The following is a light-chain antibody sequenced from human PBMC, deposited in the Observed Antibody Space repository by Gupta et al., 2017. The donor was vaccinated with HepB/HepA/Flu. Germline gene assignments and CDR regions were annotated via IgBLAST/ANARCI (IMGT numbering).Light chain of an antibody. J-gene: IGKJ1*01. CDR3: QQYGSTPWM. CDR2: GAS. Sequence: EIVLTQSPGTLSLSPGQRAALSCRASQSIYSNFLAWYQQKPGQAPRLLIYGASSRATGIPDRFSGNESGTDFTLIISRLEPEDFAVYYCQQYGSTPWMFGQGTRVEIK. V-gene: IGKV3-20*01. CDR1: QSIYSNF.